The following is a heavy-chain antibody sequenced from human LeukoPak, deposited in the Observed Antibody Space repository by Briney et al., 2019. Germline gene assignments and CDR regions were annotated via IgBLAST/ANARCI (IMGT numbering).Heavy chain of an antibody. J-gene: IGHJ4*02. D-gene: IGHD2-15*01. V-gene: IGHV7-4-1*02. CDR1: GYTFISCT. CDR3: ARGMCGDGVCYFLADY. CDR2: INTNTGNP. Sequence: GASVKVSCKASGYTFISCTMNWVRQAPGQGLEWMGWINTNTGNPTYAQGFTGRFVFSLDTSVSTAYLQISSLKAEDTAVYYCARGMCGDGVCYFLADYWGQGTLVTVSS.